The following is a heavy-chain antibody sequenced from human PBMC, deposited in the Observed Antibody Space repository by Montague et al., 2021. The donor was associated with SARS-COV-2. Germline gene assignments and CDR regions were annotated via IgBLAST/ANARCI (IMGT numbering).Heavy chain of an antibody. J-gene: IGHJ2*01. Sequence: SETLSLTCTVSGGSIGNCTYYWGWVRQPPGKGLEWIASLYYTGGAFYXRSLMSRVTKSFDTSKNHISLNLASVTAADTAVYYCAREFEGYFDLWGRGTLVMVSS. CDR3: AREFEGYFDL. V-gene: IGHV4-39*07. CDR2: LYYTGGA. CDR1: GGSIGNCTYY. D-gene: IGHD3-10*01.